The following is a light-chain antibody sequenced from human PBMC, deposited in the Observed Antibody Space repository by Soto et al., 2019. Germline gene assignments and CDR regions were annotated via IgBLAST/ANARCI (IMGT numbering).Light chain of an antibody. J-gene: IGKJ1*01. Sequence: VLTQSPGTLSLSPGDSATLSCTTSQSVINNYVAWYQQKPGQAPRLIIYGTSGRATGIPDRFTAGGSGTDFTLTISRLEPDDIAVYYCQQYHSTFRAFGQGTKVEIK. CDR3: QQYHSTFRA. CDR2: GTS. CDR1: QSVINNY. V-gene: IGKV3-20*01.